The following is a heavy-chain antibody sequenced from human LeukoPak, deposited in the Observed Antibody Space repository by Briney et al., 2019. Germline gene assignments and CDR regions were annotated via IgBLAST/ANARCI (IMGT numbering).Heavy chain of an antibody. V-gene: IGHV3-21*01. CDR3: ARHPLGSNSWYWSGDY. CDR1: GFTFSTYT. Sequence: GGSLRLSCAASGFTFSTYTMKWVRQAPGKGLQWVSSISSSSSNIYYADSVKGRFTISRDNAKNSLYLQMNSLRAEDTAVYFYARHPLGSNSWYWSGDYWGQGTLVTVSS. J-gene: IGHJ4*02. CDR2: ISSSSSNI. D-gene: IGHD6-13*01.